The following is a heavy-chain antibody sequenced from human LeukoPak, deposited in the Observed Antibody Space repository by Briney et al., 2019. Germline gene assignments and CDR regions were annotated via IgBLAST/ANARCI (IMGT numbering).Heavy chain of an antibody. D-gene: IGHD2-2*01. V-gene: IGHV4-39*07. Sequence: SETLSLTCTVSGDSISSSDYYWGWIRQPPGKGPEWIGSIFYSGSTNYNPSLKSRVTMSVDTSKNQFSLKLSSVTAADTAVYYCVRAGGHQLLLVGAFDIWGQGTMVTVSS. CDR3: VRAGGHQLLLVGAFDI. CDR2: IFYSGST. J-gene: IGHJ3*02. CDR1: GDSISSSDYY.